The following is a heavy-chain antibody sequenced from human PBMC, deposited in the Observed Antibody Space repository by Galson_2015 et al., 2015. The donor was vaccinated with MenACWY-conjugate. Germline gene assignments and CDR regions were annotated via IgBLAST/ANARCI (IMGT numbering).Heavy chain of an antibody. V-gene: IGHV3-74*01. CDR3: ARDVGTGEIDF. CDR1: GFTFGSHW. D-gene: IGHD3/OR15-3a*01. Sequence: SLRLSCAASGFTFGSHWMHWVRHAPGKGLVWVSRITSDGSSSTYADSVRGRFTISRDNAKNTLYLQMNSLRAEDTAVYYCARDVGTGEIDFWGQGTLVTVSS. J-gene: IGHJ4*02. CDR2: ITSDGSSS.